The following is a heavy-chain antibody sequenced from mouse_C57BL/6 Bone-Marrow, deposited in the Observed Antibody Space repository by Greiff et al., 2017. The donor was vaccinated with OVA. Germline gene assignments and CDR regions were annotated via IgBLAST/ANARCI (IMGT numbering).Heavy chain of an antibody. CDR2: IRLKSDNYAT. Sequence: EVQLVESGGGLVQPGGSMKLSCVASGFTFSNYWMNWVRQSPEKGLEWVAQIRLKSDNYATHYAESVKGRFTISRDDSKSSVYLQMNNLRAEDTGIYYCTGNWGRPGYYFDYWGQGTTLTVSS. D-gene: IGHD4-1*02. CDR3: TGNWGRPGYYFDY. V-gene: IGHV6-3*01. CDR1: GFTFSNYW. J-gene: IGHJ2*01.